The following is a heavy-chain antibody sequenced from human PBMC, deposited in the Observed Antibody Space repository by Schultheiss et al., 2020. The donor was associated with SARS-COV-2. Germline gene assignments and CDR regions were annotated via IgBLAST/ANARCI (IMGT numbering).Heavy chain of an antibody. CDR3: ARSFQLILPQASWFDP. J-gene: IGHJ5*02. Sequence: SETLSLTCTVSGGSISSYYWSWIRQPPGKGLVWIGEINHSGSTNYNPSLESRVAISLDTAKNQFSLKLTSVTAADTSLYYCARSFQLILPQASWFDPWGQGTLVTVSS. CDR2: INHSGST. V-gene: IGHV4-34*01. D-gene: IGHD3/OR15-3a*01. CDR1: GGSISSYY.